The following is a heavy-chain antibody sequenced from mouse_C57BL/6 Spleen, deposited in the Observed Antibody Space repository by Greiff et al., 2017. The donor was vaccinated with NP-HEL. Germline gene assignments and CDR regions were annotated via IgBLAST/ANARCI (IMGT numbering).Heavy chain of an antibody. V-gene: IGHV1-80*01. CDR2: IYPGDGDT. Sequence: QVQLQQSGAELVKPGASVKISCKASGYAFSSYWMNWVKQRPGKGLEWIGQIYPGDGDTNYNGKFKGKATLTADKSSSTAYMQLSSLTSEDSAVYFCARLAYYGSSYDFDYWGQGTTLTVSS. CDR3: ARLAYYGSSYDFDY. J-gene: IGHJ2*01. D-gene: IGHD1-1*01. CDR1: GYAFSSYW.